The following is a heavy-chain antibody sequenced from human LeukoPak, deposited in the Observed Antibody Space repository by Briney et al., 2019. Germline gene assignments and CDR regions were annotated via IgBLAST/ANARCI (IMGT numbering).Heavy chain of an antibody. Sequence: SVKVSCKASGGTFSSYAISWVRQAPGQGLEWMGGIIPIFGTANYAQKFQGRVTITTDESTSTAYMELSSLRSEDTAVYYCARVLRFLGNNWFDPWGQGTLVTVSS. CDR3: ARVLRFLGNNWFDP. CDR2: IIPIFGTA. CDR1: GGTFSSYA. D-gene: IGHD3-3*01. J-gene: IGHJ5*02. V-gene: IGHV1-69*05.